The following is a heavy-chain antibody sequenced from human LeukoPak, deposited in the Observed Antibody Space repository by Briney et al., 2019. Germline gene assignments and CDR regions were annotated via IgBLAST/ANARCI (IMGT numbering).Heavy chain of an antibody. J-gene: IGHJ5*02. CDR1: GFTFSSYS. D-gene: IGHD5-24*01. CDR3: ARSRAVSQYWFDP. CDR2: ISSSSSYI. Sequence: GGSLRLSCAASGFTFSSYSMNWVRQAPGKGLEWVSSISSSSSYIYYADSVKGRFTISRDNAKNSLYPQMNSLRAEDTAVYYCARSRAVSQYWFDPWGQGTLVTVSS. V-gene: IGHV3-21*01.